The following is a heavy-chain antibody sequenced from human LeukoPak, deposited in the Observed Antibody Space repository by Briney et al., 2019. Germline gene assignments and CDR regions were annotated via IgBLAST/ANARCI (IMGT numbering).Heavy chain of an antibody. J-gene: IGHJ4*02. CDR1: GFTFSNYG. V-gene: IGHV3-23*01. CDR2: ISGSGGNT. D-gene: IGHD3-22*01. Sequence: GGSLRLSCAASGFTFSNYGMSWVRQAPGKGLEWVSTISGSGGNTYYADSVKGRFTISRDTSKNTLYLQMNSPRAEDTAVYYCAKDMCYDSRGPVFDYWGRGTLVTVSS. CDR3: AKDMCYDSRGPVFDY.